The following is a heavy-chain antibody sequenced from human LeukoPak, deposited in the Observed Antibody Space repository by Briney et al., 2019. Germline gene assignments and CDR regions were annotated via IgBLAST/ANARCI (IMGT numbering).Heavy chain of an antibody. V-gene: IGHV6-1*01. Sequence: SQTLSLTCAISGDSVSSNSAAWNWIRQSPSRGLEWLGRTYYRSKWYNDYAVSVKSRITINPDTSKNQFSLQLNSVTPEDTAVYYCARVIGIAAAGTVVEVGGDYYYYMDVWGKGTTVTVSS. CDR2: TYYRSKWYN. J-gene: IGHJ6*03. CDR1: GDSVSSNSAA. CDR3: ARVIGIAAAGTVVEVGGDYYYYMDV. D-gene: IGHD6-13*01.